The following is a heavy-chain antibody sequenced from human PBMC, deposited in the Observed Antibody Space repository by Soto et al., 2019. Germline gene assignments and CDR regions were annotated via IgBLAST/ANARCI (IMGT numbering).Heavy chain of an antibody. CDR2: MNPNSGNT. J-gene: IGHJ4*02. Sequence: GASVKVSCKASGYTFTSYDINWVRQATGQGLEWMGWMNPNSGNTGYAQKFQGRVTMTRNTSISTAYMDLSSLRSGGTAVYYCARGQGYCSSTSCPLWEDYWGQGTLVTVS. CDR3: ARGQGYCSSTSCPLWEDY. V-gene: IGHV1-8*01. D-gene: IGHD2-2*01. CDR1: GYTFTSYD.